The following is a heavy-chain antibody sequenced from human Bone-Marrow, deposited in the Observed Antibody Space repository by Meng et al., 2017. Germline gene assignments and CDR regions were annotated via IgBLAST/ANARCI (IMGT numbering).Heavy chain of an antibody. CDR3: ARGYSSGWYPGHDAFDI. CDR1: GYNFPDYY. CDR2: INPKSGDT. J-gene: IGHJ3*02. Sequence: ASVKVSCKPSGYNFPDYYIHWVRRAPGQGLEWMGRINPKSGDTHYAQKVQARVTMTGDTSISTAYMELSGLRSEDTAVYYCARGYSSGWYPGHDAFDIWGQGTMVTVS. V-gene: IGHV1-2*06. D-gene: IGHD6-19*01.